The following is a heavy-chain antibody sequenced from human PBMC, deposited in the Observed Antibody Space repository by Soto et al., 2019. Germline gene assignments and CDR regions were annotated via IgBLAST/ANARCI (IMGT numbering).Heavy chain of an antibody. CDR3: ARVFGLDYYDSSGYYPLGYGMDV. J-gene: IGHJ6*02. V-gene: IGHV3-48*02. D-gene: IGHD3-22*01. CDR2: ISSSSSTI. Sequence: PGGSLRLSCAASGFTFSSYSMNWFRQAPGKGLEWVSYISSSSSTIYYADSVKGRFTISRDNAKNSLYLQMNSLRDEDTAVYYCARVFGLDYYDSSGYYPLGYGMDVWGQGTTVTVSS. CDR1: GFTFSSYS.